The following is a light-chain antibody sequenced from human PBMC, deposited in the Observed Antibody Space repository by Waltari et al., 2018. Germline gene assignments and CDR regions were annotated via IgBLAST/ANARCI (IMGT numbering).Light chain of an antibody. Sequence: SSELTQDPAVSVALGQTVRITCQGDSLRSYYASWYQQKPGQAPLLVLYGKNNRPSGIPDRFSGPSSGNTASLTISGTQAEDEADYYCNSRDTKGDHVLFGGGTKLTVL. V-gene: IGLV3-19*01. CDR2: GKN. CDR1: SLRSYY. J-gene: IGLJ2*01. CDR3: NSRDTKGDHVL.